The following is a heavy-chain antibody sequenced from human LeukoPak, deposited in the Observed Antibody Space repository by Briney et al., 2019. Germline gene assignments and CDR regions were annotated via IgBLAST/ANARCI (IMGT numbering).Heavy chain of an antibody. D-gene: IGHD6-6*01. J-gene: IGHJ4*02. Sequence: PSETLSLTCTVSGGSISSGSYYWSWIRQPAGKGLEWIERIYTSGSTSYNPSLKSRVTISLDTSKNQFSLKLSSVTAADTAVYYCARYSSSSGVDYWGQGTLVTVSS. CDR3: ARYSSSSGVDY. V-gene: IGHV4-61*02. CDR2: IYTSGST. CDR1: GGSISSGSYY.